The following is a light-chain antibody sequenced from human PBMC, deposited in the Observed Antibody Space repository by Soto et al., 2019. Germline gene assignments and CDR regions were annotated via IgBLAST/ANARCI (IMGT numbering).Light chain of an antibody. V-gene: IGKV1-39*01. CDR2: AAS. CDR3: QQGFSTLPIT. CDR1: QSISNY. J-gene: IGKJ3*01. Sequence: DIQMTQSPSSLSASVGDRVTITCRASQSISNYVSWYQQTPGEAPKLLIYAASTLHSGFPSRFSGSGSGTVFTLTINSLQPEDFATYYCQQGFSTLPITVGPGTKVDIK.